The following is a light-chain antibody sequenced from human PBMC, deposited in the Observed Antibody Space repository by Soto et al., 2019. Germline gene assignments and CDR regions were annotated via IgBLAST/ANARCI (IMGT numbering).Light chain of an antibody. Sequence: DSQVTQSPSTLSASVGDRFTITCRASQNISIWLAWYEQRPGRAPRLLLDASSSLESGVPSPFSRSGSGTECSLTISNLRPHDVATYYCQHYHSFSITFGQGTRLEI. CDR2: ASS. V-gene: IGKV1-5*01. J-gene: IGKJ5*01. CDR1: QNISIW. CDR3: QHYHSFSIT.